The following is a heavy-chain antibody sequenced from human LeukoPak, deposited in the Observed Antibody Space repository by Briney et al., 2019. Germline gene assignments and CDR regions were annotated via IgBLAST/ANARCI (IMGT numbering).Heavy chain of an antibody. D-gene: IGHD1-7*01. CDR1: GFTFNSYW. CDR3: ARDNNWNYPDY. CDR2: ISGDGSTT. Sequence: GGSLRLSCAASGFTFNSYWMHWVRQAPGKGLVWVSRISGDGSTTRYADSVKGRFTISRDNAKNTLFLQMSSLRAEDTAVYYCARDNNWNYPDYWGQGTLVTVSS. J-gene: IGHJ4*02. V-gene: IGHV3-74*01.